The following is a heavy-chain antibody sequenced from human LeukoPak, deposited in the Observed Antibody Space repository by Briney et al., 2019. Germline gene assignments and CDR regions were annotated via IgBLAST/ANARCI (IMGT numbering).Heavy chain of an antibody. Sequence: GGSLRLSCAASGFTFSSYSMNWVRQAPGKGLEWVAAIGASGSSTYYAASVEGRFTISRDNSKETLYLQMDSLRADDTAVYFCAKSPYYDSSGDAFEIWGQGTLVTVSS. J-gene: IGHJ3*02. CDR2: IGASGSST. CDR1: GFTFSSYS. V-gene: IGHV3-23*01. D-gene: IGHD3-22*01. CDR3: AKSPYYDSSGDAFEI.